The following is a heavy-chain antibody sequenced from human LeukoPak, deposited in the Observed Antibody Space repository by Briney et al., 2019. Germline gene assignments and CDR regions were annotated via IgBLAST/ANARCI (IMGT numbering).Heavy chain of an antibody. V-gene: IGHV3-23*01. CDR3: AKDEGYDILTGYHY. J-gene: IGHJ4*02. CDR2: ISGSGGST. D-gene: IGHD3-9*01. CDR1: GFTFSSCA. Sequence: GGSLRLSCAASGFTFSSCAMSWVRQAPGKGLEWVSAISGSGGSTYYADSVKGRFTISRDNSKNTLYLQMNSLRAEDTAVYYCAKDEGYDILTGYHYWGQGTLVTVSS.